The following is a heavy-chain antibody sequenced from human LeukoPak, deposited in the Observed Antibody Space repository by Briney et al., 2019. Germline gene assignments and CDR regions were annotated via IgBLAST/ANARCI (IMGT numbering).Heavy chain of an antibody. V-gene: IGHV1-69*05. J-gene: IGHJ3*02. CDR1: GGTFSSYA. CDR3: ASLLPRARSGYDNGWAWVRNSAFGI. Sequence: SVKVSCKASGGTFSSYAISWVRQAPGQGLEWMGRIIPIFGTANYAQKFQGRVTITTDESTSTAYMELCSLRSEDTAVYYCASLLPRARSGYDNGWAWVRNSAFGIWGQGTMVTVSS. D-gene: IGHD5-12*01. CDR2: IIPIFGTA.